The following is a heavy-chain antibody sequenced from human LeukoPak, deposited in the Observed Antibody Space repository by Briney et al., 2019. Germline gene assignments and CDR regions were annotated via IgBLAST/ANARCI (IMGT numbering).Heavy chain of an antibody. D-gene: IGHD5-12*01. J-gene: IGHJ5*02. V-gene: IGHV4-59*01. CDR3: ARESEQWLRVGWFDP. CDR2: IYYSGST. Sequence: PSETLSLTCTVSGGSISSYYWSWIRQPPGKGLEWIGYIYYSGSTNYNPSLKSRVTISVDTSKNQFSLKLSSVTAADTAVYCCARESEQWLRVGWFDPWGQGTLVTVSS. CDR1: GGSISSYY.